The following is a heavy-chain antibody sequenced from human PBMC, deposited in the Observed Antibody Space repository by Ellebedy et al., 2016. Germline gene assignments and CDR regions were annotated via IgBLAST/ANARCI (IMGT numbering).Heavy chain of an antibody. J-gene: IGHJ4*02. Sequence: SETLSLTCTVSGGSISSGGYYWGWIRQPPGKGLEWIGSIYYSGSTYYNPSLKSRVTISVDTSKNQFSLKLSSVTAADTAVYYCARPYSSGWYYWGQGTLVTVSS. CDR2: IYYSGST. D-gene: IGHD6-19*01. V-gene: IGHV4-39*01. CDR3: ARPYSSGWYY. CDR1: GGSISSGGYY.